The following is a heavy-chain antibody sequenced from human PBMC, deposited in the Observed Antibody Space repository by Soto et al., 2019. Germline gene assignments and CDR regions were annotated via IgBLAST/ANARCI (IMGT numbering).Heavy chain of an antibody. Sequence: SLTCAVHGGSFSGYYWGWIRQPPGKGLEWIGEINHSGSTNYNPPLKSRVTISVDTSKNQFSLKLSSVTAADTAVYYCAVASIAAANWFDPWGQGTLVTVSS. CDR3: AVASIAAANWFDP. V-gene: IGHV4-34*01. CDR1: GGSFSGYY. J-gene: IGHJ5*02. CDR2: INHSGST. D-gene: IGHD6-13*01.